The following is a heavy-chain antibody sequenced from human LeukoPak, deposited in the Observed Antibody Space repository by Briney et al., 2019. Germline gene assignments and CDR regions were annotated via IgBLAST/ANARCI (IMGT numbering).Heavy chain of an antibody. CDR1: GGSISSSSYY. Sequence: PSETLSLTCTVSGGSISSSSYYWGWIRQPPGKGLEWIGSIYYSGSTYYNPSLKSRVTISVDTSKNQFSLKLSSVTAADTAVYYCARLVTKPIYYYMDVWGKGTTVTISS. CDR2: IYYSGST. D-gene: IGHD3-9*01. J-gene: IGHJ6*03. CDR3: ARLVTKPIYYYMDV. V-gene: IGHV4-39*07.